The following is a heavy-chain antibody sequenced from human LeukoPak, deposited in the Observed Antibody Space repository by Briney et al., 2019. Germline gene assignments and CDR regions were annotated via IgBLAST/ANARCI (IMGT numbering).Heavy chain of an antibody. CDR3: LWWDF. CDR2: IKSNGDGGTT. Sequence: GGSLRLSCAASGFTFSNAWMSWLRQPPGKGLEWVGRIKSNGDGGTTDYAASVKGRFTISRDDSKNTVYLQMNSLKIEDTAVYYCLWWDFWGQGTLVTVSS. V-gene: IGHV3-15*01. D-gene: IGHD4/OR15-4a*01. CDR1: GFTFSNAW. J-gene: IGHJ4*02.